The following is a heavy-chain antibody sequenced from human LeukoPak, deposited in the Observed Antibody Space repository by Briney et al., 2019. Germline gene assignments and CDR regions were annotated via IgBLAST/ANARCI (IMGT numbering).Heavy chain of an antibody. CDR2: IYYSGST. CDR3: ARGSGSSWYTPYYYYYGMDV. Sequence: PSETLSPTCTVSGGSISSYYWSWIRQPPGKGLEWIGYIYYSGSTNYNPSLKSRVTISVDTSKNQFSLKLSSVTAADTAVYYCARGSGSSWYTPYYYYYGMDVWGQGTTVTVSS. J-gene: IGHJ6*02. V-gene: IGHV4-59*01. CDR1: GGSISSYY. D-gene: IGHD6-13*01.